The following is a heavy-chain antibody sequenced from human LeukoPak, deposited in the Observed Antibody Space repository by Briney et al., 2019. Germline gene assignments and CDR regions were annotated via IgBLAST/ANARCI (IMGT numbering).Heavy chain of an antibody. D-gene: IGHD2-2*01. Sequence: GGSLRLSCAASGFTFDDYAMHWVRQAPGKGLEWVSGISWNNGSIGYADSVKGRFTISRDNAKNFLYLQMNSLRAEDMALYYCARGYCSSTSCHPDYWGQGTLVTVSS. CDR3: ARGYCSSTSCHPDY. J-gene: IGHJ4*02. CDR1: GFTFDDYA. V-gene: IGHV3-9*03. CDR2: ISWNNGSI.